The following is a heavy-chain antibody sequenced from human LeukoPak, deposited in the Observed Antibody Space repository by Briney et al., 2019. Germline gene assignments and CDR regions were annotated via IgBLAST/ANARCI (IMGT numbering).Heavy chain of an antibody. CDR1: GFTFSSYA. J-gene: IGHJ4*02. V-gene: IGHV3-30*04. D-gene: IGHD5-12*01. CDR3: ARGSGYDY. CDR2: ISYDGSNK. Sequence: PGRSLRLSCAASGFTFSSYAMHWVRQAPGKGLEWVAVISYDGSNKYYADSVKGRFTISRDNSKITLYLQMNSLRAEDTAAYYCARGSGYDYWGQGTLVTVSS.